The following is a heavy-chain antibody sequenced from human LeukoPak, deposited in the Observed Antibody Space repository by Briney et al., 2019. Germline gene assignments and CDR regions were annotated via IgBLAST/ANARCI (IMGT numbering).Heavy chain of an antibody. CDR2: INPNSGGT. CDR3: ARESYGDVGYFDY. V-gene: IGHV1-2*02. Sequence: ASVKVSCKASGYTFTGYYIHWVRQAPGQGLECVGWINPNSGGTNYAQKFQGRVTMTRDTSISTAYMELSRLRSDDTAVYYCARESYGDVGYFDYWGQGTLVTVSS. J-gene: IGHJ4*02. D-gene: IGHD4-17*01. CDR1: GYTFTGYY.